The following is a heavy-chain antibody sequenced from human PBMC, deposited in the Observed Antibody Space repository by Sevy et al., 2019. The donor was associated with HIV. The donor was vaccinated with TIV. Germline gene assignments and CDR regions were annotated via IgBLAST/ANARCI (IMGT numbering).Heavy chain of an antibody. D-gene: IGHD2-15*01. CDR2: INPSGGST. Sequence: ASVKVSCKASGYTFTSYYMHWVRQAPGQGLEWMGIINPSGGSTSYAQKFQGRVTMTRDTSTSTVYMELSSLRSEDTAVYYCARGIGYCSGGSCYVRSYDAFDIWGQVTMVTVSS. J-gene: IGHJ3*02. V-gene: IGHV1-46*01. CDR1: GYTFTSYY. CDR3: ARGIGYCSGGSCYVRSYDAFDI.